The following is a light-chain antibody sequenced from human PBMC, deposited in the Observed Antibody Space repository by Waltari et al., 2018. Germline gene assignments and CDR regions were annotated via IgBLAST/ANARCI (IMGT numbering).Light chain of an antibody. J-gene: IGKJ2*03. CDR2: KAS. CDR1: QSISNY. CDR3: QQYNTYSS. Sequence: DIQMTQSPSTLSASVGDTITITCRASQSISNYLAWYQQIPGKAPKLLIYKASSSGSGVPSRFSGSGSGTEFTLTICSLQPDDFATYYCQQYNTYSSFGQGTTLEIK. V-gene: IGKV1-5*03.